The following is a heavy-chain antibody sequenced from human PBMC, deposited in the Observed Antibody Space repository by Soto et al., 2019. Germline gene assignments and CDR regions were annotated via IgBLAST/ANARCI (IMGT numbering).Heavy chain of an antibody. CDR3: ARDWGYRIVATYRFDP. J-gene: IGHJ5*02. V-gene: IGHV3-33*01. D-gene: IGHD5-12*01. CDR1: GFTFSSYG. Sequence: PGGSQRLSCAASGFTFSSYGRHWVRQAPGKGLEWVAVIWYDGSNKYYADSVKGRFTISRDNSKNTLYLQMNSLRAEDTAVYYCARDWGYRIVATYRFDPWGQGTLVTVSS. CDR2: IWYDGSNK.